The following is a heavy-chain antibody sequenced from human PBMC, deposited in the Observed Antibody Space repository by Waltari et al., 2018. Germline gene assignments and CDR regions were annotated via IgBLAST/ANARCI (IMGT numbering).Heavy chain of an antibody. CDR2: INSEGSDT. D-gene: IGHD6-19*01. CDR1: GFIFSNYG. V-gene: IGHV3-74*01. CDR3: ASSRFSIGCSS. Sequence: EAQLVQSGGGLVQPGGSLRLSCATSGFIFSNYGMHWVRQAPGKGLVGVSRINSEGSDTSYADSVKGRFTISRDNAKNTLYLQMNSLRAEDTAVYYCASSRFSIGCSSWGQGTLATVSS. J-gene: IGHJ5*02.